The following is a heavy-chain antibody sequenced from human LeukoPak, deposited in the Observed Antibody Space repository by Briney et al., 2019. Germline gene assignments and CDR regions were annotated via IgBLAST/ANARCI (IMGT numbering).Heavy chain of an antibody. CDR3: ARADSGYDVRGFDY. V-gene: IGHV3-66*01. Sequence: PGGSLRLSCAASGFTVSRNYMSWVRQAPGKGLEWVSVIYSGGSTYYADSVKGRFTISRDNSQNTLYLQMNSLRAEDTAVYFCARADSGYDVRGFDYWGQGTLLTVSS. CDR2: IYSGGST. D-gene: IGHD5-12*01. CDR1: GFTVSRNY. J-gene: IGHJ4*02.